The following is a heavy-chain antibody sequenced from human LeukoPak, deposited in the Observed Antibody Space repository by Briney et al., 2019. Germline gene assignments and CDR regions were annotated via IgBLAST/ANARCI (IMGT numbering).Heavy chain of an antibody. J-gene: IGHJ6*03. D-gene: IGHD3-10*01. CDR3: ARVSKPGWFDYYYMDV. CDR1: GFAFNSYA. CDR2: VLSHGNDQ. V-gene: IGHV3-30*04. Sequence: PGRSLRLSRAASGFAFNSYAMKWVRQAPGKGLEWLAVVLSHGNDQYYADSVQGRFTVSRDNSKNTLYLHMDNLRVEDTAVYFCARVSKPGWFDYYYMDVWGNGTTVIVSS.